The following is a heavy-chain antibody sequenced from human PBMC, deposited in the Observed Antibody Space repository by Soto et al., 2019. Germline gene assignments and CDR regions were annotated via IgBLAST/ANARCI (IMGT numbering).Heavy chain of an antibody. CDR1: GYTFTSYN. CDR3: VLLGVFDH. D-gene: IGHD3-3*01. V-gene: IGHV1-8*01. J-gene: IGHJ4*02. CDR2: SNSNSGNS. Sequence: ASVKVSCKASGYTFTSYNINWVRQAPGQGLEWVAGSNSNSGNSDHAQKFQGRLTVTRDTSISTAYMELSSPRSDDTAVYYCVLLGVFDHWGPGXLVTVYS.